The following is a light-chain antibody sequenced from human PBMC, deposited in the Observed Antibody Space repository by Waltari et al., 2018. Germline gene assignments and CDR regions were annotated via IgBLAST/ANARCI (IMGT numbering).Light chain of an antibody. CDR2: WAS. V-gene: IGKV4-1*01. CDR3: QQYYTTLT. CDR1: QSVLYISNNKNY. Sequence: DIVLTQSPDTLAVSLGERATINCKSSQSVLYISNNKNYLAWYQQKPGQPPWLLIHWASARESAVPDRFSGSGSGTDFTLPISSLKAEDVAVYYCQQYYTTLTFGGGTKVEI. J-gene: IGKJ4*01.